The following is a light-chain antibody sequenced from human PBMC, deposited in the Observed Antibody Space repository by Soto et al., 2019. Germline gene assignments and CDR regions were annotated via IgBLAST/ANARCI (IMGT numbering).Light chain of an antibody. V-gene: IGLV2-14*01. J-gene: IGLJ3*02. CDR1: SSDVGGYKY. CDR2: EVS. CDR3: NSYAGSSTWV. Sequence: QSALTQPASVSGSPGQSITISCTGTSSDVGGYKYVSWYQQQPGKAPKLMIHEVSNRPSGVSNRFSGSKSGNTASLTISGLQAEDEADYYCNSYAGSSTWVFGGGTKLTVL.